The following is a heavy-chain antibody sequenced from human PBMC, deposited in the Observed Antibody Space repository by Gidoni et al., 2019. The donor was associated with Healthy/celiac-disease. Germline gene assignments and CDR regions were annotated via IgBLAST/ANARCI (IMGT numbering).Heavy chain of an antibody. D-gene: IGHD2-2*02. CDR1: GFTFSRYS. J-gene: IGHJ6*02. CDR2: ISSSSSTI. V-gene: IGHV3-48*02. CDR3: ARDGRYCSSTSCYTVDYYGMDV. Sequence: EVQLVESGGGLVQPGGSLRLSCAASGFTFSRYSMNWVRQAPGKGLEWVSYISSSSSTIYYADSVKGRFTISRDNAKNSLYLQMNSLRDEDTAVYYCARDGRYCSSTSCYTVDYYGMDVWGQGTTVTVSS.